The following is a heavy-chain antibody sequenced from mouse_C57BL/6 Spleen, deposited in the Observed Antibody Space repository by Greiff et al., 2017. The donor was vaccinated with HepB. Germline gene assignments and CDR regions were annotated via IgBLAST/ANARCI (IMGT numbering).Heavy chain of an antibody. CDR3: ARGEDYAYYFDY. CDR2: IYPGDGDT. J-gene: IGHJ2*01. Sequence: QVQLQQPGPELVKPGASVKISCKASGYAFSSSWMNWVKQRPGKGLEWIGRIYPGDGDTNYNGKFKGKATLTADKSSSTAYMQLSSLTSEDSAVYFCARGEDYAYYFDYWGQGTTLTVSS. CDR1: GYAFSSSW. D-gene: IGHD2-4*01. V-gene: IGHV1-82*01.